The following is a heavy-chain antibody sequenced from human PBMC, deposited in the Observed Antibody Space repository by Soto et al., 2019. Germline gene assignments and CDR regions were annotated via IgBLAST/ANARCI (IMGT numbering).Heavy chain of an antibody. J-gene: IGHJ2*01. CDR3: XXXXXXXXXXXXXXXXDL. V-gene: IGHV3-30*03. CDR2: LSYDGTNG. CDR1: GFTFSSCG. Sequence: QVQLVESGGGVVQPGTSLRLSCAASGFTFSSCGMHWVRQAPGKGLEWVAVLSYDGTNGYYADSVKGRFTISRDNSENTXYLQXXSLTXXDXXXXXXXXXXXXXXXXXXXXXXDLXGRGTLVTVSS.